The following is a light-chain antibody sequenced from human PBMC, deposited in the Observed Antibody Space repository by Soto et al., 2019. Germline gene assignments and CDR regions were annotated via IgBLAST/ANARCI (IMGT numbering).Light chain of an antibody. Sequence: EIVLTQSPATLSVSLGDSATLSCRASQSVRLSLAWYQMSPGQPPRLIIYGASTRATDIPARFSGSWSGTDFTLTISSLQSEDFAVYFCQQYHIWPSWTFGQGTKVELK. V-gene: IGKV3-15*01. J-gene: IGKJ1*01. CDR3: QQYHIWPSWT. CDR2: GAS. CDR1: QSVRLS.